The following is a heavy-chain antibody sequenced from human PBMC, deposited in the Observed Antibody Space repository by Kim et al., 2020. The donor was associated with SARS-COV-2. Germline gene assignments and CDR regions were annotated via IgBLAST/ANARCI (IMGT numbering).Heavy chain of an antibody. D-gene: IGHD3-10*01. Sequence: GGSLRLSCAASGFTFSSYGMHWVRQAPGKGLEWVAVIWYDGSNKYYADSVKGRFTISRDNSKNTLYLQMNSLRAEDTAVYYCAKEGGYGSGNLIYYYYYGMDVWGQGTTVTVSS. J-gene: IGHJ6*02. V-gene: IGHV3-33*06. CDR2: IWYDGSNK. CDR3: AKEGGYGSGNLIYYYYYGMDV. CDR1: GFTFSSYG.